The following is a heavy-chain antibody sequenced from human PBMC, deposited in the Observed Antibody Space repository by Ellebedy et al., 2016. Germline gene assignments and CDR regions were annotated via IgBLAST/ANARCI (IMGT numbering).Heavy chain of an antibody. CDR3: AKEGAGMEFDF. CDR1: GFNFSSFA. V-gene: IGHV3-23*01. CDR2: ISGGGGNP. Sequence: GESLKISXAGSGFNFSSFAISWVRQAPGKGLEWVSAISGGGGNPYYVDSVKGRFTISRDNSKNTVYLDMNSLRAEDTAVYYSAKEGAGMEFDFWGQGTLVTVSS. D-gene: IGHD1-14*01. J-gene: IGHJ4*02.